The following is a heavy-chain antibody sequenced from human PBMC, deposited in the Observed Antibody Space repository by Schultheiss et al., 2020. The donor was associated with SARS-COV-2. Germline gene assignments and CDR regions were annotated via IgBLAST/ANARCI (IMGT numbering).Heavy chain of an antibody. V-gene: IGHV4-34*01. D-gene: IGHD3-10*01. CDR1: GGSFSGYY. Sequence: SETLSLTCAVYGGSFSGYYWSWIRQPPGKGLEWIGEINHSGSTNYNPSLKSRVTISVDTSKNQFSLKLSSVTAADTAVYYCAREVKPYGSGSSFDYWGQGTLVTVSS. J-gene: IGHJ4*02. CDR2: INHSGST. CDR3: AREVKPYGSGSSFDY.